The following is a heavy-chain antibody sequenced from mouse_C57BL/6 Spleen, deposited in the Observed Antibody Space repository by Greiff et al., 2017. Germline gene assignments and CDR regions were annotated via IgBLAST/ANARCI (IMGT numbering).Heavy chain of an antibody. D-gene: IGHD1-1*02. V-gene: IGHV1-55*01. CDR3: ARGGNGYFDV. CDR2: IYPGSGST. CDR1: GYTFTSYW. Sequence: QVQLQQPGAELVKPGASVKMSCKASGYTFTSYWITWVKQRPGQGLEWIGDIYPGSGSTNYNGKFKGKATLTADKSSSTAYMQLSSLTSEDSAVYFCARGGNGYFDVWGTGTTVTVSS. J-gene: IGHJ1*03.